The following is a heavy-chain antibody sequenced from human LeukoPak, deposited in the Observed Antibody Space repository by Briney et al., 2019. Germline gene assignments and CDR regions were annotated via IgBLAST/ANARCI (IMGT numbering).Heavy chain of an antibody. CDR3: ARDHRGVRDYFDY. D-gene: IGHD3-10*01. J-gene: IGHJ4*02. CDR1: GFTFSSYA. V-gene: IGHV3-30-3*01. Sequence: PGGSLRLSCAASGFTFSSYAMHWVRQAPGKGLEWVAVISYDGSNKYYADSVKGRFTTSRDNSKNTLYLQMNSLRAEDTAVYYCARDHRGVRDYFDYWGQGTLVTVSS. CDR2: ISYDGSNK.